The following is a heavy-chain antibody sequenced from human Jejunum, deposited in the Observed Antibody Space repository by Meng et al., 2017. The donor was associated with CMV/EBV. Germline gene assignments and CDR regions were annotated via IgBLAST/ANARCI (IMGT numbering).Heavy chain of an antibody. J-gene: IGHJ4*02. D-gene: IGHD2-21*01. CDR2: ISARSTST. V-gene: IGHV3-11*05. Sequence: QVQLVESGGGLVKPGGSLRLSCAASGFTFSDFYMSWIRQAPGKGLEWISYISARSTSTHYADSVKGRFTISRDNVNKLLYLQMDSLRVEDTAMYYCAGAVIGKDYFDDWGQGILVTVSS. CDR1: GFTFSDFY. CDR3: AGAVIGKDYFDD.